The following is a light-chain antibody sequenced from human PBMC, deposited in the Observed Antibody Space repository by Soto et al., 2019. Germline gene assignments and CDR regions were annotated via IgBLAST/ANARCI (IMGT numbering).Light chain of an antibody. CDR3: QQRYNWPVT. CDR1: QSIATY. V-gene: IGKV3-11*01. CDR2: SAS. J-gene: IGKJ5*01. Sequence: EVVLTQSPATLSLSPGERATLSCRASQSIATYLGWYQQKPGQAPRLLIYSASNRATGIPPRFSGSGSGTDFTLTISSPEPEDFSVYYCQQRYNWPVTFGQGRRLEVK.